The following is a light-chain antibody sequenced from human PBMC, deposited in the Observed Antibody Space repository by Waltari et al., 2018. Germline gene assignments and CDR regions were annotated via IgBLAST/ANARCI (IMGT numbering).Light chain of an antibody. CDR1: SSDVGVYDY. CDR3: CSYAGTYSLV. CDR2: DVS. V-gene: IGLV2-11*01. J-gene: IGLJ2*01. Sequence: QSALTQPRSVSGSPGQSVTISCTGTSSDVGVYDYVSWYQQHPGIAPKLMIYDVSKRPSGVPVRFSGSKSGNTASLTISGLQAEDEAEYYCCSYAGTYSLVFGGGTKLTVL.